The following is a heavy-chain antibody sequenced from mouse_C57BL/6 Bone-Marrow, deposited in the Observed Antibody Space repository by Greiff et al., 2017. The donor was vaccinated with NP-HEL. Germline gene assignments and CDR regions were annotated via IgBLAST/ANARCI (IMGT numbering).Heavy chain of an antibody. V-gene: IGHV1-69*01. CDR3: ARSWVNFDV. CDR2: IDPSDSYT. J-gene: IGHJ1*03. Sequence: QVQLQQPGAELVMPGASVKLSCKASGYTFTSYWMHWVKQRPGQGLEWIGEIDPSDSYTNYNQKFKGKSTLTVDKSSSTAYMQLSSLTSEDSAVNYCARSWVNFDVWGTGTTVTVSS. CDR1: GYTFTSYW.